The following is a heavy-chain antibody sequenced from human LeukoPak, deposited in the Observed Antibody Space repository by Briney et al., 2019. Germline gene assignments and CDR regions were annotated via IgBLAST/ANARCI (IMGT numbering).Heavy chain of an antibody. CDR1: GFTFDDYG. J-gene: IGHJ6*03. CDR2: INWNGGST. CDR3: ARGTVTTKNYYYYMDV. D-gene: IGHD4-11*01. Sequence: GGSLRLSCAASGFTFDDYGMSWVRQAPGKGLAWVSGINWNGGSTGYADSVKGRFTISRDNAKNSLYLQMNSLRAEDTAFYYCARGTVTTKNYYYYMDVWGKGTTVTVSS. V-gene: IGHV3-20*04.